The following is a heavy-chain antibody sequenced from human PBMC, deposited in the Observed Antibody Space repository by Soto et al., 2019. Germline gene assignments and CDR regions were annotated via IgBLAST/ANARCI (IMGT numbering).Heavy chain of an antibody. CDR2: LHSGGDT. D-gene: IGHD3-10*01. Sequence: EVQLVESGGGLVQPGGSLRLSCVASGITVSSNYMTWVRQAPGKGLEWVSVLHSGGDTYYANSVKGRFTISRHDSTNTLFLQMNSLTAQDTAAYYCARAGPYYYASRMDVWGQGTTLTVSS. V-gene: IGHV3-53*04. CDR1: GITVSSNY. J-gene: IGHJ6*02. CDR3: ARAGPYYYASRMDV.